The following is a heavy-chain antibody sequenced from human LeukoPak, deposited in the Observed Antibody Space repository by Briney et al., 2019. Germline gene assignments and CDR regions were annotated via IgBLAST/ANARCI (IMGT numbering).Heavy chain of an antibody. J-gene: IGHJ2*01. CDR1: RFIFSNYV. V-gene: IGHV3-30*04. Sequence: GRSLRLSCAASRFIFSNYVMHWVRQAPGKGLEWVAVIAHDGSQTYYSDSVKGRFTISRDNSKNTLYLQMSSLRAEDTAVYFCAKDGGSNSYWYFDLWGRGTLVTVAS. D-gene: IGHD1-26*01. CDR3: AKDGGSNSYWYFDL. CDR2: IAHDGSQT.